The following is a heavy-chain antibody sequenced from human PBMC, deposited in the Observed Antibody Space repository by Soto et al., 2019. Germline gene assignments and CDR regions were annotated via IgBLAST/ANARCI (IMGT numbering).Heavy chain of an antibody. CDR2: IYYSGST. CDR1: GGSISAGGSY. J-gene: IGHJ1*01. CDR3: ARVAVAGTWYFQY. Sequence: SETLSLTCTVSGGSISAGGSYWNWSRQRPGKGLEWIGYIYYSGSTYYNPSLRSRVTISQDTSKSQISLRLNSLTAADTAKYYCARVAVAGTWYFQYWGQCALVTVSS. V-gene: IGHV4-31*03. D-gene: IGHD6-19*01.